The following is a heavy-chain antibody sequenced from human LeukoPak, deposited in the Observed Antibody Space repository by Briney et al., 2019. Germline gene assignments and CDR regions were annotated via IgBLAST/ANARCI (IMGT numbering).Heavy chain of an antibody. D-gene: IGHD6-13*01. J-gene: IGHJ5*02. CDR1: GASITSYY. V-gene: IGHV4-59*01. Sequence: SETLSLTCTVSGASITSYYWSWIRQPPGKGLEWIGYIYYSGSTSYNPSFRSRVTISVDTSKNHLSLKLSSVTAADAAVYYCARTVTAAGTEWLDPWGQGTLVIVSS. CDR2: IYYSGST. CDR3: ARTVTAAGTEWLDP.